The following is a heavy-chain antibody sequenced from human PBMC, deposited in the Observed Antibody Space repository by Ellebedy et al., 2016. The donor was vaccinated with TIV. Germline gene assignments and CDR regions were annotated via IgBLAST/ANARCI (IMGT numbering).Heavy chain of an antibody. V-gene: IGHV3-48*03. J-gene: IGHJ5*02. CDR2: ISSSGSTI. D-gene: IGHD5-24*01. CDR1: GFTFSSYE. Sequence: GGSLRLSCAASGFTFSSYEMNWVRQAPGKGLEWVSYISSSGSTIYYADSVKGRFTISRDNAKNSLYLQMNSLRAEDTAVYYCARGQMGKRRFDPWGQGTLVTVSS. CDR3: ARGQMGKRRFDP.